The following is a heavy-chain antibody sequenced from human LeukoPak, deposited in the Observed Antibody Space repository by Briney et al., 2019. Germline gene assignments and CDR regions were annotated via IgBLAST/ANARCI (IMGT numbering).Heavy chain of an antibody. CDR2: ISSDGCNK. CDR1: GFTLSSYA. J-gene: IGHJ4*02. CDR3: AKGRYYDILAGPVRN. D-gene: IGHD3-9*01. V-gene: IGHV3-30*18. Sequence: GGSLRLSCAVSGFTLSSYAMSWVRQAPGKGLVWVTDISSDGCNKFYAVSVRRRFNLSRDHHKHTLYLHMNTQSGEDTCVLYCAKGRYYDILAGPVRNWGPGTLVTVSS.